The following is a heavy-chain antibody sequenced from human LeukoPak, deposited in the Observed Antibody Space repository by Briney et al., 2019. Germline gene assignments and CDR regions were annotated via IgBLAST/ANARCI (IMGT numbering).Heavy chain of an antibody. CDR2: IKQDGSEK. J-gene: IGHJ3*02. CDR3: ARDLVITMIVVAYAFDI. Sequence: GGSLRLSCAASGFTFSSYWMSWVRQAPGKGLEWVASIKQDGSEKYYVDSVKGRFTISRDNAKNSLYLQMNSLRAEDTAVYYCARDLVITMIVVAYAFDIWGQGTMVTVSS. V-gene: IGHV3-7*01. D-gene: IGHD3-22*01. CDR1: GFTFSSYW.